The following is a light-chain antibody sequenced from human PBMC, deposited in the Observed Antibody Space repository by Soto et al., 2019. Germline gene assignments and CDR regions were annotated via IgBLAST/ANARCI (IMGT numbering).Light chain of an antibody. CDR3: ISYTGSTTLVV. Sequence: QSALTQPASVSGSLGQSITISCTGASSDVGGYNYVSWYQQHPGKAPKLMIYEVTNRPSGVSDRFSGSKSGNTASLTISGLQPEDEANSYCISYTGSTTLVVFGGGTKLTVL. J-gene: IGLJ2*01. CDR2: EVT. V-gene: IGLV2-14*01. CDR1: SSDVGGYNY.